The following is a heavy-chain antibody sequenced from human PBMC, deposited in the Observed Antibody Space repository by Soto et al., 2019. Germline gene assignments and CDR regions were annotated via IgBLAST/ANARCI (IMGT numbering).Heavy chain of an antibody. CDR1: SGSISNYY. J-gene: IGHJ6*02. CDR3: ARDLWGYCGADCYPLDV. D-gene: IGHD2-21*02. Sequence: SETLSLTCTVSSGSISNYYWSWIRQPPGKGLEWLGYIYYSGTTNYNPALKSRVTISIDTSEKQFYLKLNSVTAADTAVYYCARDLWGYCGADCYPLDVWGQGTTVTVSS. CDR2: IYYSGTT. V-gene: IGHV4-59*01.